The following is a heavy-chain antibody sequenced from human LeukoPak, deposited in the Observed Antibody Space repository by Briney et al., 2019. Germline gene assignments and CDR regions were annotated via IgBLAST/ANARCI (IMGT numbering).Heavy chain of an antibody. Sequence: GGSLRLSCAASGFTFSSYWMNWVRQAPGKGLEWVSSISSSSYIYYADSVKGRFTISRDNAKNSLYLQMNSLRAEDTAVYYCARAARQLVRYYYYYYMDVWGKGTTVTVSS. CDR2: ISSSSYI. D-gene: IGHD6-6*01. CDR1: GFTFSSYW. CDR3: ARAARQLVRYYYYYYMDV. V-gene: IGHV3-21*01. J-gene: IGHJ6*03.